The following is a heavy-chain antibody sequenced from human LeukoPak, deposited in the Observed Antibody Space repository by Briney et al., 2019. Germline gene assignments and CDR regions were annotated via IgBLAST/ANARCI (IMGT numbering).Heavy chain of an antibody. D-gene: IGHD5-24*01. CDR3: ARGRWLQLRHYYYYMDV. CDR1: GYTFTSYD. Sequence: ASVKVSCKASGYTFTSYDINWVRQATGQGLEWMVWMNPNSGNTGYAQKFQGRVTITRNTSISTAYMELSRLRSEDTAVYYCARGRWLQLRHYYYYMDVSGKGTTVTVSS. V-gene: IGHV1-8*03. CDR2: MNPNSGNT. J-gene: IGHJ6*03.